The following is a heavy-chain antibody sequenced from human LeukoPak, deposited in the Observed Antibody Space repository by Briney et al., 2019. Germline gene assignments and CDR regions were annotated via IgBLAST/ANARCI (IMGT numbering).Heavy chain of an antibody. CDR1: GFTFSSYG. D-gene: IGHD2-2*01. CDR2: IRYDGSNK. Sequence: GGSLRLSCAASGFTFSSYGMHWVRQAPGKGLEWVAFIRYDGSNKYHADSVKGRFTISRDNSKNTLYLQMNSLRAEDTAVYYCAKGTLDIVVVPAAPKVYYFDYWGQGTLVTVSS. V-gene: IGHV3-30*02. CDR3: AKGTLDIVVVPAAPKVYYFDY. J-gene: IGHJ4*02.